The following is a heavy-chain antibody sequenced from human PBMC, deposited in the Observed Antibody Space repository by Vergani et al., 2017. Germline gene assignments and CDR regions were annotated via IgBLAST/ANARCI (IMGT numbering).Heavy chain of an antibody. CDR3: ARGTVRGYGSGGSCSRGGWFYP. D-gene: IGHD2-15*01. CDR2: IKHSGST. CDR1: GGSFSGYY. V-gene: IGHV4-34*01. Sequence: QVQLQQWGAGLLKPSETLSLTCAVYGGSFSGYYWCWIRQPPGKGLQWIGEIKHSGSTKYNTSLKSRVTISVDTSKNQFSLKLSSVTAADTAVYNCARGTVRGYGSGGSCSRGGWFYPWGQGTLVTVSS. J-gene: IGHJ5*02.